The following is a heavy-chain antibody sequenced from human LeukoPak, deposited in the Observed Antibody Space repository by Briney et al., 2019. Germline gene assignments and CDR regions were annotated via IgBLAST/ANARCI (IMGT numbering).Heavy chain of an antibody. CDR3: TTGPFDYYGSASYLANGMDV. Sequence: GGSLRLSCAASGFTFSDAWMSWVRQAPGKGLEWVGRIKSKTDGGTTDYSAPVKGRLTISRDDSKTTLYLQMNSLKTEDTAVYYCTTGPFDYYGSASYLANGMDVWGRGTTVTVSS. D-gene: IGHD3-10*01. V-gene: IGHV3-15*01. CDR2: IKSKTDGGTT. J-gene: IGHJ6*02. CDR1: GFTFSDAW.